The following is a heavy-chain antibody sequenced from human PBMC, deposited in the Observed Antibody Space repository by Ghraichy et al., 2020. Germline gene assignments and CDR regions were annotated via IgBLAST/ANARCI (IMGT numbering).Heavy chain of an antibody. D-gene: IGHD3-10*01. CDR3: ARSSDYIGSGDY. Sequence: SETLSLTCTVYGGSVSSGSYYWTWIRQPPGKGLEWIGYIYYSGTTNYNPSLQSRVTMSVDTSKNQFSLKLSSVTTADTAVYYCARSSDYIGSGDYWGQGALVTVSS. J-gene: IGHJ4*02. CDR2: IYYSGTT. V-gene: IGHV4-61*01. CDR1: GGSVSSGSYY.